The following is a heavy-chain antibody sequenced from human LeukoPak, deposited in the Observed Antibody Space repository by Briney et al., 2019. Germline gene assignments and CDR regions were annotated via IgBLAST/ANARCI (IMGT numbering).Heavy chain of an antibody. D-gene: IGHD3-10*01. CDR3: ATRVDYYGSGSYAFDL. CDR2: IYYSGST. V-gene: IGHV4-59*01. CDR1: GGSISSYY. J-gene: IGHJ3*01. Sequence: SETLSLTCTVSGGSISSYYWSWIRQPPGKGLEWIGYIYYSGSTNYNPSLKSRVTISVDTSKNQFSLKLSSVTAADTAVYYCATRVDYYGSGSYAFDLWGQGTMVTVSS.